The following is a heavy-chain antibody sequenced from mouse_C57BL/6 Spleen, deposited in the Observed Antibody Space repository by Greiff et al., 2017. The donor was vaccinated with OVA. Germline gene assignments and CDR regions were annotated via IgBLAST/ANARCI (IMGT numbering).Heavy chain of an antibody. CDR3: ARGDYGSSSWFAY. V-gene: IGHV1-55*01. J-gene: IGHJ3*01. Sequence: QVQLQQPGAELVKPGASVKMSCKASGYTFTSYWITWVKQRPGQGLEWIGDIYPGSGSTNYNEKFKSKATLTVDTSSSTAYMLLSSLTSEDSAVYSCARGDYGSSSWFAYWGQGTLVTVSA. D-gene: IGHD1-1*01. CDR1: GYTFTSYW. CDR2: IYPGSGST.